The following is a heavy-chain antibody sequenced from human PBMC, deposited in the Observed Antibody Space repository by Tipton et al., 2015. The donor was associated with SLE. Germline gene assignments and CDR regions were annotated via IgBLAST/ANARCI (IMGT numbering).Heavy chain of an antibody. V-gene: IGHV4-59*01. CDR3: ARGGSVSYFDY. Sequence: TLSLICTVSGGSISSYYWSWIRQPPGEGLEWIRYIYYSGSTNYNPSLKSRVTISVDTSKNQFSLKLSSVTAADTAVYYCARGGSVSYFDYWGQGTLVTVSS. D-gene: IGHD5/OR15-5a*01. CDR2: IYYSGST. CDR1: GGSISSYY. J-gene: IGHJ4*02.